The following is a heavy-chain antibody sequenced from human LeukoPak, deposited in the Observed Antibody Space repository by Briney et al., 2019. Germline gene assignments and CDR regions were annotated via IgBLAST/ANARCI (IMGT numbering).Heavy chain of an antibody. V-gene: IGHV3-11*03. CDR1: GFTFSDYY. Sequence: PGGSLRLSCAASGFTFSDYYMSWIRQAPGKELEWVSYISSSSSYTNYADSVKGRFTISRDNAKNSLYLQMNSLRAEDTAVYYCARLDSYAPVPGYWGQGTLVTVSS. CDR3: ARLDSYAPVPGY. J-gene: IGHJ4*02. CDR2: ISSSSSYT. D-gene: IGHD5-18*01.